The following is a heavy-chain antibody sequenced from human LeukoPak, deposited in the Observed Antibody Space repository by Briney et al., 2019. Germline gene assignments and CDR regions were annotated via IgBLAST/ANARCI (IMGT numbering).Heavy chain of an antibody. V-gene: IGHV4-34*01. CDR2: INHSGST. CDR1: GGSFSGYY. D-gene: IGHD3-10*01. CDR3: ARAHRGIGVVFDY. J-gene: IGHJ4*02. Sequence: PSETLSLTCAVYGGSFSGYYWSWIRQPPGKGLEWIGEINHSGSTYYNPSLKSRVTISVDTSKNQFSLKLSSVTAADTAVYYCARAHRGIGVVFDYWGQGTLVTVSS.